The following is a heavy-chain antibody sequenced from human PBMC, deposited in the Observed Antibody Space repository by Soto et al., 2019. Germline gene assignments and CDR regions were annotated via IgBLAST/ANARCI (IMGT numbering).Heavy chain of an antibody. Sequence: PSETLSLTCAVSGDPISSSKWWTWVRQTPGKGLEWIGKIDQNGITNYNPSLESRVTNLKDNSKNQLSLKLTSVTAVDSAVYYCARLNRDYYYYGMDVWGQGATVTVSS. CDR2: IDQNGIT. CDR1: GDPISSSKW. CDR3: ARLNRDYYYYGMDV. J-gene: IGHJ6*02. V-gene: IGHV4-4*02.